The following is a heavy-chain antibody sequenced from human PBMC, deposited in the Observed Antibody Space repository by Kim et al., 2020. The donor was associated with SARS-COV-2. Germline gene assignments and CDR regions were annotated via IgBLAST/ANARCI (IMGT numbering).Heavy chain of an antibody. CDR1: GYTFTSYA. CDR3: ARERGYCTGGVCYGVYYYYYMDV. D-gene: IGHD2-8*02. J-gene: IGHJ6*03. V-gene: IGHV1-3*01. CDR2: INAGNGNT. Sequence: ASVKVSCKASGYTFTSYAMHWVRQAPGQRLEWMGWINAGNGNTKYSQKFQGRVTITRDTSASTAYMELSSLRSEDTAVYYCARERGYCTGGVCYGVYYYYYMDVWGKGTTVTVSS.